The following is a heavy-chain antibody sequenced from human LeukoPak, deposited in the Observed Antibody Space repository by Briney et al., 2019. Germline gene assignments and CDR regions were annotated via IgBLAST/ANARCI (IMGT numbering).Heavy chain of an antibody. Sequence: QPGGSLRLSCSASGFIFNNYPMQWVRQAAGKGLDYISAISSDGGTTYYTDSVKGRFTISRDNSKNTLYLQMNSLRAEDTAVYYCATLARRITVSSDYWGQGTLVTVSS. CDR2: ISSDGGTT. D-gene: IGHD3-3*01. V-gene: IGHV3-64*04. CDR3: ATLARRITVSSDY. J-gene: IGHJ4*02. CDR1: GFIFNNYP.